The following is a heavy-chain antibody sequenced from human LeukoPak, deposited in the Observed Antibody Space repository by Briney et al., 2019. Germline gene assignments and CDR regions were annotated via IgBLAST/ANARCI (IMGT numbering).Heavy chain of an antibody. V-gene: IGHV3-23*01. J-gene: IGHJ4*02. CDR1: GFTFSSYG. CDR3: AKDSLVGTIDY. CDR2: ISGSGGST. D-gene: IGHD1-26*01. Sequence: GGTLRLSCAASGFTFSSYGMSWVRQAPGKGLEWVSAISGSGGSTYYADSVKGRFTISRDNSKNTLYLQMNSLRAEDTAVYYCAKDSLVGTIDYWGQGTLVTVSS.